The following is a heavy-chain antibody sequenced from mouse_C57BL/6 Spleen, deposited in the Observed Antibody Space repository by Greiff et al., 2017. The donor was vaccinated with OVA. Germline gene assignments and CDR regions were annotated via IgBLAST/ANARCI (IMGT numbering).Heavy chain of an antibody. CDR3: ARRDGSSYAMDY. Sequence: QVQLKQPGAELVKPGASVKLSCKASGYTFTSYWMQWVKQRPGQGLEWIGEIDPSDSYTNYNQKFKGKATLTVDTSSSTAYMQRSSLTSEDSAVYYCARRDGSSYAMDYWGQGTSVTVSS. V-gene: IGHV1-50*01. CDR2: IDPSDSYT. D-gene: IGHD1-1*01. CDR1: GYTFTSYW. J-gene: IGHJ4*01.